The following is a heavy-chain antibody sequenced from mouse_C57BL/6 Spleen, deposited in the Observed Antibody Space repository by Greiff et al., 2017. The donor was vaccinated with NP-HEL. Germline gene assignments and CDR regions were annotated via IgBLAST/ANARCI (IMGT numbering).Heavy chain of an antibody. Sequence: VQLQQSGAELAKPGASVKLSCKASGYTFTSYWMHWVKQRPGQGLEWIGYINPSSGYTKYNQKFKDKATLTADKSSSTAYMQLSSLPYEDSAVYYCANCCYGSQYAMDYWGQGTSVTVSS. V-gene: IGHV1-7*01. J-gene: IGHJ4*01. CDR1: GYTFTSYW. CDR3: ANCCYGSQYAMDY. D-gene: IGHD1-1*01. CDR2: INPSSGYT.